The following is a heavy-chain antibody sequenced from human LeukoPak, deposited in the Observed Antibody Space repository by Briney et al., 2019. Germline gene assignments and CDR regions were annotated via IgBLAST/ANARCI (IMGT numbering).Heavy chain of an antibody. Sequence: PGGSLRLSCAASGFIFSTYWMNWVRQAPGKGLEWVASINQDGSEKYYVDSVKGRFTISRDNAKNSLYLQMNSLRVEDTAVYYCARGVPGIAVAAAGTYYFDYWGQGTLVTVSS. V-gene: IGHV3-7*01. D-gene: IGHD6-19*01. J-gene: IGHJ4*02. CDR2: INQDGSEK. CDR1: GFIFSTYW. CDR3: ARGVPGIAVAAAGTYYFDY.